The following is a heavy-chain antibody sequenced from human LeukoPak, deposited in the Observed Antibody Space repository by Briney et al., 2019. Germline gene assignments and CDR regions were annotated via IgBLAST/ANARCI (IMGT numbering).Heavy chain of an antibody. CDR1: GGSISNYY. D-gene: IGHD2-2*01. CDR2: IYYSGSS. J-gene: IGHJ5*02. CDR3: ARHRSSTSWSPFDP. Sequence: RPSETLSLTCAVSGGSISNYYWNWIRQPLGKGLEWIGYIYYSGSSNYNPSLKSRVTISVDTSKNQFSLKVNSVTAADTAVYYCARHRSSTSWSPFDPWGQGTLVTVSS. V-gene: IGHV4-59*08.